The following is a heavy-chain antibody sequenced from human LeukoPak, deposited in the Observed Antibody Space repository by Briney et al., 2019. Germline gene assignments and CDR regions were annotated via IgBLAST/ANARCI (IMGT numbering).Heavy chain of an antibody. Sequence: KASETLSLTCTVSGGSISSGGYYWSWLRQHPGKGLEWIGYIYYSGSTYYNPSLKSRVTISVDTSKNQFSLKLSSVTAADTAVYYCARKSPAMPFDYWGQGTLVTVSS. D-gene: IGHD2-2*01. CDR2: IYYSGST. CDR1: GGSISSGGYY. CDR3: ARKSPAMPFDY. J-gene: IGHJ4*02. V-gene: IGHV4-31*03.